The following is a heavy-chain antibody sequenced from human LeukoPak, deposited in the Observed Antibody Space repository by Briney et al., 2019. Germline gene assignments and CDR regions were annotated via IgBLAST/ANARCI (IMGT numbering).Heavy chain of an antibody. D-gene: IGHD1-26*01. CDR3: ARDYSGSYTAFDY. J-gene: IGHJ4*02. CDR2: IIPIFGTA. V-gene: IGHV1-69*13. Sequence: SVKVSCKASGGTFISYAISWVRQAPGQGLEWMGGIIPIFGTANYAQKFQGRVTITADESTSTAYMELSSLRSEDTAVYYCARDYSGSYTAFDYWGQGTLVTVSS. CDR1: GGTFISYA.